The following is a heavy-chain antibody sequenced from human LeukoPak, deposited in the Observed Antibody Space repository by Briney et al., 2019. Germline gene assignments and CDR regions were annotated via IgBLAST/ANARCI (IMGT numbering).Heavy chain of an antibody. CDR2: ISYDGSNK. V-gene: IGHV3-30-3*01. J-gene: IGHJ5*02. D-gene: IGHD3-22*01. CDR1: GFTFSSYA. CDR3: AREDLDSSGYHNWFDP. Sequence: PGGSLRLSCAASGFTFSSYAMHWVRQAPGKGLEWVAVISYDGSNKYYADSVKGRFTISRDNSKNTLYLQMNSPRAEDTAVYYCAREDLDSSGYHNWFDPWGQGTLVTVSS.